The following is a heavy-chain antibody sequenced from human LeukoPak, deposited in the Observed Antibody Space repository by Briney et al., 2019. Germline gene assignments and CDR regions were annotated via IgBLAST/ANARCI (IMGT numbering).Heavy chain of an antibody. V-gene: IGHV1-24*01. CDR3: ASGLDY. J-gene: IGHJ4*02. Sequence: GASVKVSCKVSGYTLTELSMHWVRQAPGKGLEWMGGFDPEDGKTNYAQKFQGRVTITADESTSTAYMELSSLRSEDTAVYYCASGLDYWGQGTLVTVSS. D-gene: IGHD3-3*01. CDR2: FDPEDGKT. CDR1: GYTLTELS.